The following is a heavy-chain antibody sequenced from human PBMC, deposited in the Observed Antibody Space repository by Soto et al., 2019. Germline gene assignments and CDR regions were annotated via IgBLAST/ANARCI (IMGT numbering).Heavy chain of an antibody. D-gene: IGHD1-26*01. CDR3: ARSKRKWALYDALDI. V-gene: IGHV3-33*01. CDR2: ILNDGRKT. J-gene: IGHJ3*02. CDR1: GFTFSSYP. Sequence: QVQLVESGGGVVQPGTSLRLSCVASGFTFSSYPMHWVRQAPGKGLEWVGLILNDGRKTYYADSVEGRFTISRYNLNNALNMEVTSLSVDDTAVYYCARSKRKWALYDALDIWGLGTRVSVSP.